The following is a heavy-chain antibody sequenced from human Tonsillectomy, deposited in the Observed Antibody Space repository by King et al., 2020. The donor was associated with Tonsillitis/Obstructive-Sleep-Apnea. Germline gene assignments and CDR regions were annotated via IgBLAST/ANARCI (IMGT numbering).Heavy chain of an antibody. J-gene: IGHJ6*02. CDR1: GGSINSSRYY. Sequence: LQLQESGPGLVKPSETLSLNCTVSGGSINSSRYYWAWIRQPPGKGLEWIGSVYYSGETYFNPSLKSRVTISGGTSKNQFSLKLRFVTAADTAVYYCATYCSGATCPYYYYAVGVWGQGTTVIVSS. V-gene: IGHV4-39*01. CDR2: VYYSGET. D-gene: IGHD2-15*01. CDR3: ATYCSGATCPYYYYAVGV.